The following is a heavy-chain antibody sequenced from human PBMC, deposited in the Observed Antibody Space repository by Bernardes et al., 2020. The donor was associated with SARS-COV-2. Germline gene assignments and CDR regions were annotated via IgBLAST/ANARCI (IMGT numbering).Heavy chain of an antibody. J-gene: IGHJ4*02. CDR3: ARSDYGFDY. CDR2: IYHSGST. V-gene: IGHV4-30-2*01. D-gene: IGHD4-17*01. CDR1: GGSISSGGYS. Sequence: SETLSLTCAVSGGSISSGGYSWSWIRQPPGKGLEWIGYIYHSGSTYYNPSLKSRVTISVDRSKNQFSLKLSSVTAADTAVYYCARSDYGFDYWGQGTLVTVSS.